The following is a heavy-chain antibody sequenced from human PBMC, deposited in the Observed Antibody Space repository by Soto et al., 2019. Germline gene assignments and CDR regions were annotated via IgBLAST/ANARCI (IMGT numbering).Heavy chain of an antibody. D-gene: IGHD3-16*02. CDR1: GFAFTDYG. CDR3: ARDWEVSMMGSFDH. V-gene: IGHV1-18*04. J-gene: IGHJ4*02. CDR2: ISTHKGIT. Sequence: QVHLVQSGPEVKKPGASVRVSCKTSGFAFTDYGFNWVRQVPGQGLEWMGWISTHKGITRYEQKFQGRVFLTADTSTRTVYMDLTRLRSDDTARYYCARDWEVSMMGSFDHWGQGTLVTVSS.